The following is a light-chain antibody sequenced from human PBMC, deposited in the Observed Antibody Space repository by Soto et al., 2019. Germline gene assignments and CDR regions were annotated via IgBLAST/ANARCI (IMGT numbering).Light chain of an antibody. CDR3: QSTDSSGTSVV. V-gene: IGLV3-25*03. CDR2: NDT. J-gene: IGLJ2*01. CDR1: ALPKQF. Sequence: SYELTQPPSVSLFPGQTARITCSGDALPKQFAHWYQQKAGQAPVVLIYNDTERPSGIPERFSGSSSGTTVTLTISGLQAEDEADYYCQSTDSSGTSVVFGGGTKLTVL.